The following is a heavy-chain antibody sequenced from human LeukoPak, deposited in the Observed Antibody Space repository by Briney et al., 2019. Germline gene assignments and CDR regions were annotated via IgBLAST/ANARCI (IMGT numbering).Heavy chain of an antibody. D-gene: IGHD6-13*01. Sequence: PGGSLRLSCAVSVFTFRICEVNWVRRAPGEGGVGVSYISNSSEPIYCAHCVKGVFTISRDNAKNSLYLQINSVSADDRALYYCATGVGRSWPGWFDPWGAGNLVTVSS. CDR1: VFTFRICE. CDR2: ISNSSEPI. V-gene: IGHV3-48*03. J-gene: IGHJ5*02. CDR3: ATGVGRSWPGWFDP.